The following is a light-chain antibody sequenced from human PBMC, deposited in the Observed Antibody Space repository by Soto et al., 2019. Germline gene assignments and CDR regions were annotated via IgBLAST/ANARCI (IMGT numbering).Light chain of an antibody. CDR1: QSVSSSY. CDR2: GAS. V-gene: IGKV3-20*01. J-gene: IGKJ1*01. CDR3: QQYGISPKT. Sequence: EIVLTQSPGTLSLSPGERATLSCRASQSVSSSYLDWYQQKPGQAPRLLIYGASSRATRIPDRFSGSGSGTDFNLNISRLEPEDFAVYYCQQYGISPKTFGQGTKVEIK.